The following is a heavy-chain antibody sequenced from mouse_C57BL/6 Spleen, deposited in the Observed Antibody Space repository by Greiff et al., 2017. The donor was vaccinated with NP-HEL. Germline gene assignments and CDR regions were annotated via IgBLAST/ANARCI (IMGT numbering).Heavy chain of an antibody. CDR1: GFTFSSYG. CDR3: AREAFDYDEGYYAMDY. J-gene: IGHJ4*01. V-gene: IGHV5-6*01. CDR2: ISSGGSYT. Sequence: EVQRVESGGDLVKPGGSLKLSCAASGFTFSSYGMSWVRQTPDKRLEWVATISSGGSYTYYPDSVKGRFTISRDNAKHTLYLQMSSLKSEDTAMYYCAREAFDYDEGYYAMDYWGQGTSVTVSS. D-gene: IGHD2-4*01.